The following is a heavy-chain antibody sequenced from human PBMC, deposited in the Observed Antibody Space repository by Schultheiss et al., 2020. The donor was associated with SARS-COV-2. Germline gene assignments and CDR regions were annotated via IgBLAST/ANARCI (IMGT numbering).Heavy chain of an antibody. D-gene: IGHD3-3*01. J-gene: IGHJ6*02. CDR3: AKEDRYDFWGLYGMDV. Sequence: GGSLRLSCAASGFTFSSHGMHWVRQAPGKGLEWVALIWYDGSNKNYADSVKGRFTISRDNSKNTLYLQINSLRAEDTAVYYCAKEDRYDFWGLYGMDVWGQGTTVTVSS. CDR2: IWYDGSNK. CDR1: GFTFSSHG. V-gene: IGHV3-33*06.